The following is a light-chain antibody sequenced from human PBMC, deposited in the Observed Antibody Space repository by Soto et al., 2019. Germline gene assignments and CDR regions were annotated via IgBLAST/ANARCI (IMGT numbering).Light chain of an antibody. Sequence: PATLSVSPGERATLSCRASQSVSSDLAWYQQKPGQAPRLLIYGASTRATGIPARFSGSGSGTEFTLTISSLQSEDFAVYYCQQYNNWWTFGQGTKVDIK. J-gene: IGKJ1*01. CDR3: QQYNNWWT. V-gene: IGKV3-15*01. CDR2: GAS. CDR1: QSVSSD.